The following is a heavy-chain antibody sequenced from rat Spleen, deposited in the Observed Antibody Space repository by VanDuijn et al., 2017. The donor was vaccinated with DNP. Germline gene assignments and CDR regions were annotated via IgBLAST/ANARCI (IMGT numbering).Heavy chain of an antibody. J-gene: IGHJ2*01. V-gene: IGHV5-7*01. Sequence: EVQLVESGGGLVQPGRSLKLSCAGSGFTFSDYNMAWVRQAPKKGLEWVATISYDGSVYYPDSVKGRFTISRDNAKNTLYLQMNSLRSEDTATYYCAREGIITTDHFDYWGQGVMVTVSS. CDR2: ISYDGSV. CDR3: AREGIITTDHFDY. CDR1: GFTFSDYN. D-gene: IGHD1-10*01.